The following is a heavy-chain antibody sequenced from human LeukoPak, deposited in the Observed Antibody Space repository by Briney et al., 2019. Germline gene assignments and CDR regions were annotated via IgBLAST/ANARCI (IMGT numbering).Heavy chain of an antibody. J-gene: IGHJ4*02. D-gene: IGHD3-22*01. CDR2: ISSSGYTI. V-gene: IGHV3-11*04. CDR3: VRDDDRPDNGLDY. CDR1: GFTLSDYY. Sequence: GGSLRLSCAASGFTLSDYYMNWIRQAPGKGLEWVSYISSSGYTIYHADSVKGRFTISRDNAKNSLYLQMNSLRAEDTAVYYCVRDDDRPDNGLDYWGQGTLVTVSS.